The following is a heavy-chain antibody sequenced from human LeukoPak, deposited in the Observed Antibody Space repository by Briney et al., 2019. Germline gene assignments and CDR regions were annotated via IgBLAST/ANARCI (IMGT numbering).Heavy chain of an antibody. CDR2: ISWNSGSI. Sequence: GRSLRPSCAASGFTFDDYAMHWVRQAPGKGLEWVSGISWNSGSIGYADSVKGRFTISRDNAKNSLYLQMNSLRAEDTALYYCAKDISYSSGWYYFDYWGQGTLVTVSS. CDR1: GFTFDDYA. CDR3: AKDISYSSGWYYFDY. V-gene: IGHV3-9*01. J-gene: IGHJ4*02. D-gene: IGHD6-19*01.